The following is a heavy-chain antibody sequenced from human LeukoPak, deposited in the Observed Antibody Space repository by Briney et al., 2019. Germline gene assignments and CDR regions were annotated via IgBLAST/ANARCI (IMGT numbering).Heavy chain of an antibody. J-gene: IGHJ4*02. CDR1: GFTLSSYA. D-gene: IGHD2-21*02. Sequence: GGSLRLSCTASGFTLSSYAMSWVRQAPGKGLEWVSAISGSGGSRYYADSVKGRFTISRDNSENTLYLQMNSLRAEDTAVYYCAKSAAEVTAMNLDYWGQGTLVTVSS. V-gene: IGHV3-23*01. CDR2: ISGSGGSR. CDR3: AKSAAEVTAMNLDY.